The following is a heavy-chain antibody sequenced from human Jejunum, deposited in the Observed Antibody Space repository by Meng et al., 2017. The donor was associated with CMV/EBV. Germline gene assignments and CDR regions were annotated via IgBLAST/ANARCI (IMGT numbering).Heavy chain of an antibody. J-gene: IGHJ4*02. V-gene: IGHV3-23*01. D-gene: IGHD4-23*01. Sequence: ASGFTFSNYVMSWVRRAPGKGLEWVSSISSSGGSTYYADSVKGRFTISRHSFKNTLYLQMNSLRAEDTAVYYCAKDGGTYSGGFDYWGQGTLVTVSS. CDR2: ISSSGGST. CDR3: AKDGGTYSGGFDY. CDR1: GFTFSNYV.